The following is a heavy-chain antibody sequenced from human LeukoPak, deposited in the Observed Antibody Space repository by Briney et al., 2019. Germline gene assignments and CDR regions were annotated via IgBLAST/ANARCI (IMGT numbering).Heavy chain of an antibody. CDR2: IYHSGST. CDR1: GFTFDDYG. J-gene: IGHJ6*03. Sequence: GSLRLSCAASGFTFDDYGMSWVRQAPGKGLEWIGSIYHSGSTNYNPSLKSRVTISVDTSKNQFSLKLSSVTAADTAVYYCARGPHCSSTSCYEGNYYMDVWGRGTTVTVSS. D-gene: IGHD2-2*01. V-gene: IGHV4-38-2*01. CDR3: ARGPHCSSTSCYEGNYYMDV.